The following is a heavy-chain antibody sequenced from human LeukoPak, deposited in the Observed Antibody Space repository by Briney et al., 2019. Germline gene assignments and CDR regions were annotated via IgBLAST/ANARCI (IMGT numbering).Heavy chain of an antibody. V-gene: IGHV4-59*01. CDR1: GGSISSYY. Sequence: SETLSLTCTVSGGSISSYYWSWIWQPPGKGLEWIGYIYYSGSTNYNPSLKSRVTISVDTSKNQFSLKLSSVTAADTAVYYCARDALNGYGLDYWGQGTLVTVSS. J-gene: IGHJ4*02. CDR2: IYYSGST. D-gene: IGHD5-18*01. CDR3: ARDALNGYGLDY.